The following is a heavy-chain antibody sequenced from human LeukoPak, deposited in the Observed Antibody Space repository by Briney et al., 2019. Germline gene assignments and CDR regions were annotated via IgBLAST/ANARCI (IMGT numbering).Heavy chain of an antibody. J-gene: IGHJ4*02. CDR1: GFTFGSYA. CDR3: VKLSSGSGSSFGFDS. D-gene: IGHD6-13*01. CDR2: ISNGGVTT. V-gene: IGHV3-23*01. Sequence: GGSLRLCCAASGFTFGSYAMSWVRQTPGKSLEWVSIISNGGVTTYYSDSVRGRFTISRDNSKDLLYLQMDSLRAEDTAVYYCVKLSSGSGSSFGFDSWGLGTLVTVSS.